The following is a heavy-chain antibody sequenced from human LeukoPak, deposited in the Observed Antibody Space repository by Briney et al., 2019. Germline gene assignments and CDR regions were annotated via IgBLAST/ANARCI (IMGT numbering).Heavy chain of an antibody. CDR2: ISGSGGST. CDR1: GFTFSSYA. D-gene: IGHD3-3*01. CDR3: AGWGDDFWSTKTEDY. V-gene: IGHV3-23*01. J-gene: IGHJ4*02. Sequence: GGSLRLSCAASGFTFSSYAMSWVRQAPGKGLEWVSAISGSGGSTYYADSAKGRFTISRDNSKNTVYLQMKSLRAEDTAVYYCAGWGDDFWSTKTEDYWGQGTLVSVSS.